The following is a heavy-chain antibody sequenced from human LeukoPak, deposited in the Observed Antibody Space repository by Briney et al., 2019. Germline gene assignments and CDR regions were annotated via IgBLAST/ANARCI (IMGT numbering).Heavy chain of an antibody. CDR2: ISYDGSNK. CDR3: AKGEQLVRSYYFDY. Sequence: GGSLRLSCAASGFTFSSYGMHWVRQAPGKGLEWVAVISYDGSNKYYADSVKGRFTISRDNSKNTLYLQMNSLRAEDTAVYYCAKGEQLVRSYYFDYWGQGTLVTVSS. V-gene: IGHV3-30*18. CDR1: GFTFSSYG. D-gene: IGHD6-6*01. J-gene: IGHJ4*02.